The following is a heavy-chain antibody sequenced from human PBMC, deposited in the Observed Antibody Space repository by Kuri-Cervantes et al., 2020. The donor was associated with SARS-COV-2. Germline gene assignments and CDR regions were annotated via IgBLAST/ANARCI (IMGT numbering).Heavy chain of an antibody. J-gene: IGHJ4*02. CDR3: ARLIGYSGYDYSFGYFDY. Sequence: GSLRLSCAVYGGSFSGYYWSWIRQPPGKGLEWIGEINHSGGTNYNPSLKSRVTISVDTSKNQSSLKLSSVTAADTAVYYCARLIGYSGYDYSFGYFDYWGQGTLVTVSS. V-gene: IGHV4-34*01. D-gene: IGHD5-12*01. CDR2: INHSGGT. CDR1: GGSFSGYY.